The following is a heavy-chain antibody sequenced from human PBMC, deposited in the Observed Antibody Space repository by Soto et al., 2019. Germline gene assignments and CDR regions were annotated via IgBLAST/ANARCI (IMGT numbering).Heavy chain of an antibody. J-gene: IGHJ4*02. Sequence: GGSLRLSCAASGFTVSSNYMSWVRQAPGKGLEWVSVIYSGGSTYYADSVKGRFTISRHNSKNTLYLQMNSLRAEDTAVYYCATHPSDSSGYYPLDYWGQGTLVTVSS. D-gene: IGHD3-22*01. CDR2: IYSGGST. V-gene: IGHV3-53*04. CDR3: ATHPSDSSGYYPLDY. CDR1: GFTVSSNY.